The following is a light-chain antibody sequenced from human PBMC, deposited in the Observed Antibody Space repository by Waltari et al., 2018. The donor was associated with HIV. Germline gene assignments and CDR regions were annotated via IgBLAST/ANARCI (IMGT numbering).Light chain of an antibody. CDR2: SNN. Sequence: QSVLTQPPSASGTPGQRVTISCSGSSSTHGPTTVHWYQHLPGTAPTLLIYSNNQRPSGVPDRFSASKSGTSASLAISGLRSEDEAEYYCAAWDENLNGLFGGGTKLTVL. V-gene: IGLV1-44*01. J-gene: IGLJ3*02. CDR3: AAWDENLNGL. CDR1: SSTHGPTT.